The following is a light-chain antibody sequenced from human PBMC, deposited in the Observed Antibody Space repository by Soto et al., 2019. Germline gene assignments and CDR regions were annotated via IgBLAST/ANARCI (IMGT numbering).Light chain of an antibody. CDR2: GAS. Sequence: EIVMTQSPATLSVSPGESATLSCRASQSISSELAWYQQKPGQPPRLLIYGASTRATGLPARFTGSGSGSGFTLTISGLQSEDFAVYYCQHGHNWPLTFGQGTRLEI. V-gene: IGKV3-15*01. CDR3: QHGHNWPLT. CDR1: QSISSE. J-gene: IGKJ2*01.